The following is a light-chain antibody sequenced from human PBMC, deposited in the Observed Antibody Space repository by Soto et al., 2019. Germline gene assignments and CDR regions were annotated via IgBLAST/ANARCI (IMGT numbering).Light chain of an antibody. CDR2: EVS. Sequence: QSVLTQPASVSGSPGQSITISCTGTSSDVGAYNYVSWYQHHPVKAPKLLIYEVSNRPSGVSDRFSGSKSGNTASLTISGLQAEDEADYYCSSYTSSNPLYVFGTGTKVTVL. V-gene: IGLV2-14*01. CDR1: SSDVGAYNY. CDR3: SSYTSSNPLYV. J-gene: IGLJ1*01.